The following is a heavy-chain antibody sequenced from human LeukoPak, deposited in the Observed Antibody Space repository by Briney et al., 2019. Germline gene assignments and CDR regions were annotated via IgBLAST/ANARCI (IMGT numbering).Heavy chain of an antibody. V-gene: IGHV1-18*01. CDR1: GYTFTSYG. J-gene: IGHJ3*02. CDR2: ISAYNGNT. Sequence: ASVKVSCKASGYTFTSYGISWVRQAPGQGLEWMGWISAYNGNTNYAQKLQGRVTMTTDTSTSTAYMELRSLRSDDTAVYYCAREYDYVWGSYRYAFDIWGQGTMVTVSS. D-gene: IGHD3-16*02. CDR3: AREYDYVWGSYRYAFDI.